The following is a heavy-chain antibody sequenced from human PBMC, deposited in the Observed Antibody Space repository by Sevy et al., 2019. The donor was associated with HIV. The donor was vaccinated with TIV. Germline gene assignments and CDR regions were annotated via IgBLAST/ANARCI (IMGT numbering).Heavy chain of an antibody. CDR1: GGSMSGYY. J-gene: IGHJ6*02. CDR2: FYYSRST. V-gene: IGHV4-59*01. Sequence: SETLSLTCTVSGGSMSGYYWSWIRQPPGKGLEWIGYFYYSRSTNNNPSLKSRVTISVDTSRNHSSLKLRSVTAADTAVYYCARASPEYYYGLDVWGHGTTVTVSS. CDR3: ARASPEYYYGLDV.